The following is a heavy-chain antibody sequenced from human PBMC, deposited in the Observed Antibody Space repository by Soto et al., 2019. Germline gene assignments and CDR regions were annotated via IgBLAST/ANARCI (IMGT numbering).Heavy chain of an antibody. CDR1: GYPVTAYY. CDR2: INPATGAA. J-gene: IGHJ3*02. V-gene: IGHV1-2*02. D-gene: IGHD3-3*01. CDR3: ARGGGVGVAGSAAFDM. Sequence: QLHLVQSGAVVKKPGASVTVSCSASGYPVTAYYMHWVRQAPGRGLEWMGGINPATGAAKYTQTFQGRVTINRDTSTRTGFMELGGPTSEDTAVFFCARGGGVGVAGSAAFDMWGQGTLVTVSS.